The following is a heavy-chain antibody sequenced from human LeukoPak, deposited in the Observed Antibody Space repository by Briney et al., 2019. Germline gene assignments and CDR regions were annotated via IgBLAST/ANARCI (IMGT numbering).Heavy chain of an antibody. V-gene: IGHV4-38-2*01. CDR2: IYHSGST. D-gene: IGHD3-10*02. J-gene: IGHJ4*02. CDR1: GYSISSGYY. CDR3: ARGISSMIGNSNYFDY. Sequence: SETLSLTCAVSGYSISSGYYWGWIRQPPGKGLEWIGSIYHSGSTYYNPSLKSRVTISVDTSKNQFSLKLRSVTAADTAVYYCARGISSMIGNSNYFDYWGQGTLVTVSS.